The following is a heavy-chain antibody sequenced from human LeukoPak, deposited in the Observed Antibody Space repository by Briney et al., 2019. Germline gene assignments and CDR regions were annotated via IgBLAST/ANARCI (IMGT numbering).Heavy chain of an antibody. D-gene: IGHD6-6*01. CDR2: ISSSSSYI. J-gene: IGHJ4*02. CDR3: ARVLVGSSSSGY. CDR1: GFTFSSYS. V-gene: IGHV3-21*01. Sequence: GGSLRLSCAASGFTFSSYSMNWVRQAPGKGLEWVSSISSSSSYIYYADSVKGRFTISRHNPKNSLYLQMNSLRAEDTSVYYCARVLVGSSSSGYWGQGTLVTVSS.